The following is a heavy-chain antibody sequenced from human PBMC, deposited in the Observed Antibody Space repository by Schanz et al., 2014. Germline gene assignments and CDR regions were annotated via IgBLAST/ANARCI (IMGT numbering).Heavy chain of an antibody. Sequence: QVHLVESGGGVVQPGGSLRLSCAASGFTFSTYALHWVRQAPGKGLEWVAVISYDGINKYYADSVKGRFTISRDNSRNTLYLQMNSLRVEDTAVYYCARGPDYGSGSYSSYWGQGTLVTVSS. V-gene: IGHV3-30*04. CDR3: ARGPDYGSGSYSSY. CDR2: ISYDGINK. CDR1: GFTFSTYA. J-gene: IGHJ4*02. D-gene: IGHD3-10*01.